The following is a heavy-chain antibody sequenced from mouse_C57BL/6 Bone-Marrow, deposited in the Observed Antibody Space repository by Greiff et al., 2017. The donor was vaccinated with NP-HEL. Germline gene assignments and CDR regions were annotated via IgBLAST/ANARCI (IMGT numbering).Heavy chain of an antibody. CDR1: GYAFSSSW. CDR2: IYPGDGDT. J-gene: IGHJ1*03. D-gene: IGHD1-1*01. V-gene: IGHV1-82*01. Sequence: QVQLQQSGPELVKPGASVKISCKASGYAFSSSWMNWVKQRPGKGLEWIGRIYPGDGDTNYNGKFKGKATLTADKSSSTAYMQLSSLTSEDSAVYFCAREGITTVVATPYWCFDVWGTGTTVTVSS. CDR3: AREGITTVVATPYWCFDV.